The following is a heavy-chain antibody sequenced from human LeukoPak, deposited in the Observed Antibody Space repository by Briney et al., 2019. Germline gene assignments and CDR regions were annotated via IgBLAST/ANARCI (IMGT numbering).Heavy chain of an antibody. J-gene: IGHJ5*02. CDR1: GGSISSYY. Sequence: SETLSLTCTVSGGSISSYYWSWIRQPPGKGLEWMGYIYYSGSTNYNPSLKSRVTISVDTSKNQFSLKLSSVTAADTAVYYCARLGSTKDIVVVPASNNWFDPWGQGTLVTVSS. CDR3: ARLGSTKDIVVVPASNNWFDP. CDR2: IYYSGST. V-gene: IGHV4-59*08. D-gene: IGHD2-2*01.